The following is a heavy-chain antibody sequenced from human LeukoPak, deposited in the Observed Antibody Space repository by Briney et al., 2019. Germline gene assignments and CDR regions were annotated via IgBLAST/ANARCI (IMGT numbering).Heavy chain of an antibody. CDR2: IKQDGSEK. CDR1: GFTFSGHW. D-gene: IGHD6-13*01. J-gene: IGHJ4*02. Sequence: PGGSLRLSCAASGFTFSGHWMSWVRQAPGKGLEWVANIKQDGSEKYYVDSVKGRFTISRDNAKNSLYLQMNSLRAEDTAVYYCARGPYSSSRSFDYWGQGTLVTVSS. V-gene: IGHV3-7*01. CDR3: ARGPYSSSRSFDY.